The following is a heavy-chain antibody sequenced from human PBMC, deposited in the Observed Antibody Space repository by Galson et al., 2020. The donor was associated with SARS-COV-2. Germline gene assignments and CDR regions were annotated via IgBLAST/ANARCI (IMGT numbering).Heavy chain of an antibody. CDR2: IYWNDYK. D-gene: IGHD6-19*01. CDR1: GFSLSTSGVG. J-gene: IGHJ4*02. CDR3: AHWDGIAVAGTGGSDY. Sequence: SGPTLVKPTQTLTLTCTFSGFSLSTSGVGVGWIRQPPGKALEWLTLIYWNDYKLYTPSLKIRLTITKDTSKNQVVLTMTNMDPVDTATYYCAHWDGIAVAGTGGSDYWGQGTLVTVSS. V-gene: IGHV2-5*01.